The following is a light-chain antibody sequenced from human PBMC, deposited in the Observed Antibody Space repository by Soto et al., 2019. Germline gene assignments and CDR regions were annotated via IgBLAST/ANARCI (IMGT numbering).Light chain of an antibody. J-gene: IGKJ1*01. CDR2: GAS. Sequence: ERVMTQAPATLSVSPGERATLSCRASQSVSSNLAWYQQKPGQAPRLLIYGASTRATGIPARFSGSGSGTEFTLTISSLQSEDFAVYYCQQYSNWPPTWTFGQGTKVDIK. V-gene: IGKV3-15*01. CDR1: QSVSSN. CDR3: QQYSNWPPTWT.